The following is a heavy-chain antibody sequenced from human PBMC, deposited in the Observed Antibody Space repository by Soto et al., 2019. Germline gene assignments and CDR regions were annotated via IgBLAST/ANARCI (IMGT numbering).Heavy chain of an antibody. V-gene: IGHV3-66*01. D-gene: IGHD3-22*01. Sequence: GGSLRLSCAASGFTVSSNYMSWVRQAPGKGLEWVSVIYSGGSTYYADSVKGRFTISRDNSKNTLYLQMNSLRAEDTAVYYCARDVERFYYDSSGYYGMDVWGQGTTVTVSS. CDR3: ARDVERFYYDSSGYYGMDV. CDR2: IYSGGST. J-gene: IGHJ6*02. CDR1: GFTVSSNY.